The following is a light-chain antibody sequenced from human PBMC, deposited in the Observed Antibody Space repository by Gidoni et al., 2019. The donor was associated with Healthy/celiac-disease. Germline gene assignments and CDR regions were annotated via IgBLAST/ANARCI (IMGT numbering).Light chain of an antibody. V-gene: IGKV3-11*01. J-gene: IGKJ4*01. CDR3: QQRSNGPPGPLT. CDR1: QSVSSY. CDR2: DAS. Sequence: DILFPQSPPTLSLSPGERATLSCRASQSVSSYLPWYQQKPGQAPRPLIYDASNRATGITARFSGSGSGTDFTLTISSLEPEDFEVYYCQQRSNGPPGPLTFXGXTKVEIK.